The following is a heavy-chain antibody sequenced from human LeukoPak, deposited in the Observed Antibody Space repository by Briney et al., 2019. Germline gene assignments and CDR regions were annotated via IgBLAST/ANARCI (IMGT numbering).Heavy chain of an antibody. J-gene: IGHJ2*01. CDR3: AKTPSSHTVTTVFDL. V-gene: IGHV3-30-3*01. CDR2: LSFDGDEK. CDR1: GFTFNTYS. Sequence: GRSLRLSCAASGFTFNTYSMHWVRQAPGKGLEWVAVLSFDGDEKHYADSVKGRFTISRDNSKNTLYLQMNSLRAEDTAVYYCAKTPSSHTVTTVFDLWGRGTLVTVSS. D-gene: IGHD4-17*01.